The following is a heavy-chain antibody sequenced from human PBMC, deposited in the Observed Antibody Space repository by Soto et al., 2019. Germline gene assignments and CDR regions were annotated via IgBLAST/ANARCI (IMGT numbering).Heavy chain of an antibody. V-gene: IGHV3-23*01. CDR2: ISGSGGST. J-gene: IGHJ6*02. Sequence: AGGSLRLSCAASGFTFSSYAMSWVRQAPGKGLEWVSAISGSGGSTYYADSVKGRFTISRDNSKNTLYLQMNSLRAEDTAVYYCAKGRTESSGRSYYGMDVWGQGTTVTVSS. CDR3: AKGRTESSGRSYYGMDV. D-gene: IGHD6-19*01. CDR1: GFTFSSYA.